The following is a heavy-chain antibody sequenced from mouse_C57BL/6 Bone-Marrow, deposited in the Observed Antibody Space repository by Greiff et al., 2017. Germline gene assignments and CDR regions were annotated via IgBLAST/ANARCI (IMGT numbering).Heavy chain of an antibody. CDR2: IYPRDGST. CDR1: GYTFTDHT. V-gene: IGHV1-78*01. CDR3: ARGDIYYYGSSQAY. J-gene: IGHJ3*01. Sequence: QVQLQQSDAELVKPGASVKISCTVSGYTFTDHTIHWMKQRPEQGLEWIGYIYPRDGSTKYNEKFKGKATLTADKSSSTAYLQLNSLTSEDAAVYFCARGDIYYYGSSQAYWGQGTLVTVSA. D-gene: IGHD1-1*01.